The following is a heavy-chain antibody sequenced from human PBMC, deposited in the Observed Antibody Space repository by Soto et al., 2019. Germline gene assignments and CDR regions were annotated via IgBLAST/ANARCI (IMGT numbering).Heavy chain of an antibody. Sequence: QVQLVQSGAEVKKPGSSVKVSCKASGGTFSSYTISWVRQAPGQGLEWMGRIIPILGIANYAQKFQGRVTITADKSTSTADMELSSRRSEDKVVYNWAGSGGWSRSTYYFDYWGQGTLVTVSS. J-gene: IGHJ4*02. CDR1: GGTFSSYT. CDR2: IIPILGIA. D-gene: IGHD6-19*01. V-gene: IGHV1-69*02. CDR3: AGSGGWSRSTYYFDY.